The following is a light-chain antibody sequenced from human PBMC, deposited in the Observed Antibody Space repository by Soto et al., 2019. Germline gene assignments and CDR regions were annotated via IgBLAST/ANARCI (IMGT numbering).Light chain of an antibody. CDR2: DVS. CDR3: SSYTSSSTLYV. CDR1: SSDVGGYNY. V-gene: IGLV2-14*01. J-gene: IGLJ1*01. Sequence: QSVLTQPASVSGSPGQSITISCTGTSSDVGGYNYVSWYQLHPGKAPKLMIYDVSNRPSGVSNRFSGSKSGNTASLTISGLQAEDEADYYCSSYTSSSTLYVFGTGTKVTVL.